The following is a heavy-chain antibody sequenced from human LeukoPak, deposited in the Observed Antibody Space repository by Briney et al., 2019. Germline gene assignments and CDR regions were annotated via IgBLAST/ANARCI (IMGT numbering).Heavy chain of an antibody. CDR1: GASIITYY. CDR2: IDTSGST. CDR3: ATTTKLAWFGP. V-gene: IGHV4-4*09. J-gene: IGHJ5*02. Sequence: SETLSLTCTVSGASIITYYWSWIRQPPGKGLEWIGCIDTSGSTNSNPSLKSRVTISVDASKNQFSLKLSSVTAADTAVYYCATTTKLAWFGPWGQGTLVTVSS. D-gene: IGHD1-26*01.